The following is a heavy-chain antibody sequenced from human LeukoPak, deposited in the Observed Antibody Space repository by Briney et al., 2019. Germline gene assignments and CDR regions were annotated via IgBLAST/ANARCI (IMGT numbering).Heavy chain of an antibody. Sequence: PGGSLRLSCAASGFTFSSCGMHWVRQAPGKGLEWVAFIRYDGSDKYYADSVKGRFTISRDNSKNTLYLQMNSLRVEDTAVYYCAKNYGFDYWGQGTLVTVSS. CDR1: GFTFSSCG. J-gene: IGHJ4*02. CDR2: IRYDGSDK. CDR3: AKNYGFDY. D-gene: IGHD3-10*01. V-gene: IGHV3-30*02.